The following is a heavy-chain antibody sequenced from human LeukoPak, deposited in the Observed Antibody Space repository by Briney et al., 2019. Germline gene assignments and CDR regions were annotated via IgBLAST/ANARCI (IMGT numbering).Heavy chain of an antibody. Sequence: GGSLRLSCEASGFTFSTYNMNWVRQAPGKRLEWVSSITSSSSYVFYADSVKGRFTISRDNAKNSLYLQMNGLRAEDTAVYYCARGSRSYSSSWYKRGKDRGSAFDVWGQGTMVTVSS. D-gene: IGHD6-13*01. CDR1: GFTFSTYN. V-gene: IGHV3-21*01. CDR2: ITSSSSYV. J-gene: IGHJ3*01. CDR3: ARGSRSYSSSWYKRGKDRGSAFDV.